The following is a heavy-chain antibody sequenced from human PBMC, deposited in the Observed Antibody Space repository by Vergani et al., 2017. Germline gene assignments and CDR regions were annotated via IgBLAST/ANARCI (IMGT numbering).Heavy chain of an antibody. CDR3: GRVADFYGLESRLLDL. V-gene: IGHV4-59*01. CDR1: GGSMSGYY. Sequence: QVQLQESGPGLVKPSETLSLTCSVSGGSMSGYYWSWIRQPPGKELEWIGYMYHSGSTNYNPSLETGVTISGDTSKNQFSLKLNSVTAADTAVYYCGRVADFYGLESRLLDLWGQGILVTVSS. CDR2: MYHSGST. J-gene: IGHJ5*02. D-gene: IGHD3-10*01.